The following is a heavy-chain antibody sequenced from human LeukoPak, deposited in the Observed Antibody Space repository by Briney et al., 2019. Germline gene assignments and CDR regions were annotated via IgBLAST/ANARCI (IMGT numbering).Heavy chain of an antibody. CDR1: GGSVIGYY. CDR2: INHSGCT. V-gene: IGHV4-34*01. D-gene: IGHD6-6*01. J-gene: IGHJ4*02. Sequence: PSETLSLTCAVYGGSVIGYYWSWIRQPPGKGLECLGEINHSGCTNYNPPLKSRVTISVDTSKNQFSLKLSSVTAADTAVYYCARGLPRIAARFWTDYWGQGTLVTVSS. CDR3: ARGLPRIAARFWTDY.